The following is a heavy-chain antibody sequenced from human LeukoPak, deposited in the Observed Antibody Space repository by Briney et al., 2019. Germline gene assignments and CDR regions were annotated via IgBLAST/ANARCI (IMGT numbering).Heavy chain of an antibody. D-gene: IGHD3-3*01. J-gene: IGHJ3*02. Sequence: GRSLRLSCAASGFTFNNYAMSWVRQAPGKGLEWVSVISGSGGSTYYADSVKGRFTISRDNSKNTLYLQMNSLRAEDTAVYYCAKDHGGIPPDAFDIWGQGTMVTVSS. V-gene: IGHV3-23*01. CDR3: AKDHGGIPPDAFDI. CDR2: ISGSGGST. CDR1: GFTFNNYA.